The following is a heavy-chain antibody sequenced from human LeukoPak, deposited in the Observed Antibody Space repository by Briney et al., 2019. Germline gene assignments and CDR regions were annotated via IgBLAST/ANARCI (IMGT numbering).Heavy chain of an antibody. CDR2: IDGDGSSI. D-gene: IGHD5-18*01. CDR1: GFTFSRYW. Sequence: GGSLRLSCAGSGFTFSRYWMHWVRQAPEKGLVWVSRIDGDGSSIDYADSVKGRFTISRDNAKNTLYLQMNGLRPEDTAVYYCGREDRFGYNYAYGMDVWGQGTTVTVSS. J-gene: IGHJ6*02. V-gene: IGHV3-74*01. CDR3: GREDRFGYNYAYGMDV.